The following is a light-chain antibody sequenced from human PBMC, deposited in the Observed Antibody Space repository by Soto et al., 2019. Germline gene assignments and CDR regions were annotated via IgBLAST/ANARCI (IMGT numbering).Light chain of an antibody. V-gene: IGLV1-40*01. CDR1: SSNIGAGYD. J-gene: IGLJ2*01. CDR2: GYR. Sequence: QLVLTQPPSVSGAPGQRVTISCTGSSSNIGAGYDVHWYQQLPGTAPKLLIYGYRNRPSGVPDRFSGSESDTSASLAITGLQAEDEADYYCQSYDSSLTAVVFGGGTQLTVL. CDR3: QSYDSSLTAVV.